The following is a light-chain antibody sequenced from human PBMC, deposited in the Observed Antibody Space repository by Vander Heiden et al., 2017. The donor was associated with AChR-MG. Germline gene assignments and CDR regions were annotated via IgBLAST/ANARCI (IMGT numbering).Light chain of an antibody. J-gene: IGLJ1*01. CDR3: QSADITGTSYV. V-gene: IGLV3-25*03. CDR1: VLSKQS. Sequence: SYELTQPPSVSVYPGQTARITCSADVLSKQSVYWYQQRPGQAPVVVIFKDIERPSGISERFSGSRSGTTVTLTISGVQPEDEAAYYCQSADITGTSYVFGAGTKVTVL. CDR2: KDI.